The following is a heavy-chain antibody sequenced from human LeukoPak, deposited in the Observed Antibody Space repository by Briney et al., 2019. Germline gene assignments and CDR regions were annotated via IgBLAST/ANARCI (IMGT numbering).Heavy chain of an antibody. Sequence: SETLSLTCTVSGGSISSSSYYWGWIRQPPGKGLEWIGSIYYSGSTYYNPSLKSRVTISVDTSKNQFSLKLSSVTAADTAVYYCARDSYSGYDRRDFDYWGQGTLVTVSS. D-gene: IGHD5-12*01. J-gene: IGHJ4*02. CDR2: IYYSGST. CDR1: GGSISSSSYY. CDR3: ARDSYSGYDRRDFDY. V-gene: IGHV4-39*07.